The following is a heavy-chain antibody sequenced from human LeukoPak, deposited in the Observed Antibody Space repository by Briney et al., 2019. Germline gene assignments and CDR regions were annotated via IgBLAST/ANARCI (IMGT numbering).Heavy chain of an antibody. CDR3: AKYAPSYYYHSSGYPPQDYFDY. Sequence: GGSLRLSCAASGFTFSSYAMSWVRQAPGKGLEWVSAISGSGGSTYYADSVKGRFTISRDNSKNTLYLQMNSLRAEDTAVYYCAKYAPSYYYHSSGYPPQDYFDYWGQGTLVTVSS. J-gene: IGHJ4*02. CDR1: GFTFSSYA. CDR2: ISGSGGST. V-gene: IGHV3-23*01. D-gene: IGHD3-22*01.